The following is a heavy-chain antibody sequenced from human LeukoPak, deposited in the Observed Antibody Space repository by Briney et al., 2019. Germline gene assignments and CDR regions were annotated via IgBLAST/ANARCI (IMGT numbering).Heavy chain of an antibody. CDR3: ARDRAGAGFDL. V-gene: IGHV4-30-2*01. D-gene: IGHD3-10*01. Sequence: SETLSLTCAVSGGSISSGGYSWSWIRQPPGKGLEWIGYIYHSGSTYYNPSLKSRVTISVDRSKNQFSLKLSSVTAADTAVYYCARDRAGAGFDLWGRGTLVTVSS. CDR2: IYHSGST. J-gene: IGHJ2*01. CDR1: GGSISSGGYS.